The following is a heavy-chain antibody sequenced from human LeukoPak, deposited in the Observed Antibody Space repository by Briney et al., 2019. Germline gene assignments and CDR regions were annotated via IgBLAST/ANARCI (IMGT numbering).Heavy chain of an antibody. D-gene: IGHD3-10*01. CDR1: GGTFSSYA. J-gene: IGHJ6*02. V-gene: IGHV1-69*13. CDR3: ARDLWDYYYYYGMDV. Sequence: SVKVSCKASGGTFSSYAISWVRQAPGQGLEWMGGIIPIFGTANYAQKFQGRVTITADESTSTAYMELSSLRSEDTAVYYCARDLWDYYYYYGMDVWGQGTTVTVSS. CDR2: IIPIFGTA.